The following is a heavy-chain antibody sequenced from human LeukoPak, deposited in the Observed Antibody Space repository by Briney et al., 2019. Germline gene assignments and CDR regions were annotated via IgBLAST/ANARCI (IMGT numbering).Heavy chain of an antibody. CDR1: GFTFGDYA. CDR2: IRSKAYGGTT. CDR3: TRDLMLGIAAASYFDY. J-gene: IGHJ4*02. D-gene: IGHD6-13*01. Sequence: GGSLRLSCTASGFTFGDYAMSWVRQAPGKGLEWVGFIRSKAYGGTTEHAASVKGRFTISRDDSKSIAYLQMNSLKTEDTAVYYCTRDLMLGIAAASYFDYWGQGTLVTVSS. V-gene: IGHV3-49*04.